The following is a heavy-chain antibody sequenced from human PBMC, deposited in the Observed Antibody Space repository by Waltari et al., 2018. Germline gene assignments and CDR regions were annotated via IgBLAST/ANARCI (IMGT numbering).Heavy chain of an antibody. CDR2: IYYCGST. V-gene: IGHV4-39*01. Sequence: QLQLQESGPGLVKPSETLSLTCTVSGGSISSSSYYWGWIRQPPGKGLEWIGSIYYCGSTYYNPSLKSRVTISVDTSKNQFSLKLSSVTAADTAVYYCAKHDYGDYNFAYWGQGTLVTVSS. D-gene: IGHD4-17*01. J-gene: IGHJ4*02. CDR3: AKHDYGDYNFAY. CDR1: GGSISSSSYY.